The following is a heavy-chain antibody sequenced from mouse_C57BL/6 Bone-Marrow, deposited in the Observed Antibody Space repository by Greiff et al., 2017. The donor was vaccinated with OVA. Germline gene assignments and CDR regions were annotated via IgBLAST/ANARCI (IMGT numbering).Heavy chain of an antibody. J-gene: IGHJ2*01. CDR3: ARKGAFITTVPYYFDY. D-gene: IGHD1-1*01. CDR1: GYTFTSYG. V-gene: IGHV1-81*01. Sequence: QVHVKQSGAELARPGASVKLSCKASGYTFTSYGISWVKQRTGQGLEWIGEIYPRSGNTYYNEKFKGKATLTADKSSSTAYMELRSLTSEDSAVYFCARKGAFITTVPYYFDYWGQGTTLTVSS. CDR2: IYPRSGNT.